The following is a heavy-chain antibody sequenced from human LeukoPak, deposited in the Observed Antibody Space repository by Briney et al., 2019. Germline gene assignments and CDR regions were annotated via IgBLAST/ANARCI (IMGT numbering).Heavy chain of an antibody. V-gene: IGHV1-2*06. D-gene: IGHD3-22*01. CDR1: GYTFTGYY. Sequence: ASVKVSCKASGYTFTGYYMHWVRQAPGQGLEWMGRINPNSGGTNYAQKFQGRVTMTRDTSISTAYMELSRLRSDDTAVYYCARGPPKQYYYDSSGYYSYYYYGMDVWGQGTTVTVSS. J-gene: IGHJ6*02. CDR3: ARGPPKQYYYDSSGYYSYYYYGMDV. CDR2: INPNSGGT.